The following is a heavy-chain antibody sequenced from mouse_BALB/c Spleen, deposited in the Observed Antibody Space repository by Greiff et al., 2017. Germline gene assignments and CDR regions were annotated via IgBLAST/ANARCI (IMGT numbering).Heavy chain of an antibody. CDR2: INPSNGRT. CDR3: ARSNYGSGYFDY. V-gene: IGHV1S81*02. J-gene: IGHJ2*01. CDR1: GYTFTSYW. Sequence: VQLQESGAELVKPGASVKLSCKASGYTFTSYWMHWVKQRPGQGLEWIGEINPSNGRTNYNEKFKSKATLTVDKSSSTAYMQLSSLTSEDSAVYYCARSNYGSGYFDYWGQGTTLTVSS. D-gene: IGHD1-1*01.